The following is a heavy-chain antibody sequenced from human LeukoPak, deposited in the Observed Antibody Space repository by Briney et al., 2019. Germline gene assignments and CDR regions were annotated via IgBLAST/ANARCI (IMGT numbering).Heavy chain of an antibody. J-gene: IGHJ4*02. D-gene: IGHD3-10*01. CDR1: GGSISSYY. CDR2: IYYSVST. CDR3: ARVGRKNYRSGSYSIFDY. V-gene: IGHV4-59*01. Sequence: SETLSLTCTVAGGSISSYYWSWIRQPPGKGLEWIGYIYYSVSTNYNPSLKSRVTISVDTSKNQFSLKLSSVTAADTAVYYCARVGRKNYRSGSYSIFDYWGQGTLVTVSS.